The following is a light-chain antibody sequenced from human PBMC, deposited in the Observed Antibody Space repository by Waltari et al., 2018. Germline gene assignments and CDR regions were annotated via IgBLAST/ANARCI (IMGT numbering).Light chain of an antibody. Sequence: DIQMTQSPSSLSASAEDKVTITCRASQPISSDLNWYQQLPGRSPKPLIHVASSLQTGVPSRFSGSGSGTNFTLTISSLQPEDFATYICQQSYSLPYTFGQGT. CDR1: QPISSD. CDR3: QQSYSLPYT. J-gene: IGKJ2*01. CDR2: VAS. V-gene: IGKV1-39*01.